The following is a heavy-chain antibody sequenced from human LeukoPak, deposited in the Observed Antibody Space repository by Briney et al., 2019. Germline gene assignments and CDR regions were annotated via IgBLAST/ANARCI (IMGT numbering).Heavy chain of an antibody. CDR1: GFTFNNFA. V-gene: IGHV3-21*06. CDR2: ISESSSHT. D-gene: IGHD5-12*01. J-gene: IGHJ6*02. Sequence: GSLRLSCAASGFTFNNFAMSWFRQAPGKGLEWVSYISESSSHTYYADSVKGRFTISRDNAKNSLYLQMNSLRAEDTTIYYCARDRTVKARIGGMDVWGQGTTVIVSS. CDR3: ARDRTVKARIGGMDV.